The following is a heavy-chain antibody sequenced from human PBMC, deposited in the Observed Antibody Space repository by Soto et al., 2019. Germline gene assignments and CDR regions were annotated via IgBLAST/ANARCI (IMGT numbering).Heavy chain of an antibody. CDR3: AKDIAGSSSLFDY. D-gene: IGHD6-13*01. J-gene: IGHJ4*02. Sequence: GGSLRLSCAASGFTFSSYAMSWFRQAPGKGLEWVSAISGSGGSTYYADSVKGRFTISRDNSKNTLYLQMNSLRAEDTAVYYCAKDIAGSSSLFDYWGQGTLVTVSS. CDR1: GFTFSSYA. V-gene: IGHV3-23*01. CDR2: ISGSGGST.